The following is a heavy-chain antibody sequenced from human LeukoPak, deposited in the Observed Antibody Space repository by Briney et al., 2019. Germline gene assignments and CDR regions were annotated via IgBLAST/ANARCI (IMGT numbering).Heavy chain of an antibody. D-gene: IGHD3-3*01. J-gene: IGHJ5*02. V-gene: IGHV3-23*01. CDR2: ISGSGGST. Sequence: PGGSLRLSCAASGFTFSSYAMSWVRQAPGKGLEWVSAISGSGGSTYYADSVKGRFTISRDNSKNTLYLQMNSLRAEDTAVYYCAKPWGDFWSGYYPPFDPWGQGTLVTVSS. CDR3: AKPWGDFWSGYYPPFDP. CDR1: GFTFSSYA.